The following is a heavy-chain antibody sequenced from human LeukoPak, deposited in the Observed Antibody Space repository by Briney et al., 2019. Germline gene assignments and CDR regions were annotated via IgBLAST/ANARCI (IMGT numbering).Heavy chain of an antibody. CDR3: AKDSPIVVVPAPDY. J-gene: IGHJ4*02. CDR1: GFTFSSYS. Sequence: GGSLRLSCAASGFTFSSYSMNWVRQAPGKGLEWVAFIRYDGSNKYYADSVKGRFTISRDNSKNTLYLQMNSLRAEDTAVYYCAKDSPIVVVPAPDYWGQGTLVTVSS. V-gene: IGHV3-30*02. CDR2: IRYDGSNK. D-gene: IGHD2-2*01.